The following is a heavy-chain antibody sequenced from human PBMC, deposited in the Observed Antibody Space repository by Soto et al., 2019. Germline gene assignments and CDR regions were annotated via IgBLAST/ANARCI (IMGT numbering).Heavy chain of an antibody. CDR2: IHPSGST. D-gene: IGHD1-1*01. Sequence: QVQLQRWGAGLLKPSGPLSLTGPVSGGSWGDSSWPWIRQSPGKGLEWIGEIHPSGSTYYNPSLRSRVTISVDTSKNQFSLKLTSLTAADTAIYYCARGRDEYKLGNVWGHGTTVTVSS. J-gene: IGHJ6*02. CDR1: GGSWGDSS. CDR3: ARGRDEYKLGNV. V-gene: IGHV4-34*01.